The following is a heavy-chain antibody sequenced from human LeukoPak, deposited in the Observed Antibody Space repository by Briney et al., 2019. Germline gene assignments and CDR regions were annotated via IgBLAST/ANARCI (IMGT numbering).Heavy chain of an antibody. D-gene: IGHD6-13*01. CDR1: GFTFSSYA. Sequence: GGSLRLSCAASGFTFSSYAMSWVRQAPGKGLEWVSAISGSDDSTYSADSVKGRFTISRDNSKNTLYLQMNSLRAEDTAVYYCAKDAPAAAGNVREEYFQHWGQGTLVTVSS. CDR3: AKDAPAAAGNVREEYFQH. J-gene: IGHJ1*01. V-gene: IGHV3-23*01. CDR2: ISGSDDST.